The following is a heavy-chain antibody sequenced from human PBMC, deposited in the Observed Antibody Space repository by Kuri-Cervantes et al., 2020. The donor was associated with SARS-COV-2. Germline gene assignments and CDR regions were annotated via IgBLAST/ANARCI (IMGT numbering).Heavy chain of an antibody. J-gene: IGHJ4*02. CDR2: IYHSGST. V-gene: IGHV4-38-2*01. CDR3: ARVGGYYDSSGYWIFDY. Sequence: GSLRLSCAVSGYSTSSGYYWGWIRQPPGKGLEWIGSIYHSGSTYYNPSLKSRVTISVDTSKNQFSLKLSSVTAADTAVYYCARVGGYYDSSGYWIFDYWGQGTLVTVSS. D-gene: IGHD3-22*01. CDR1: GYSTSSGYY.